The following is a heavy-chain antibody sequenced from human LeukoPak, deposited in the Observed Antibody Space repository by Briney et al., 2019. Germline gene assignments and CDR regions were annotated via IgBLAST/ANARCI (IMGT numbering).Heavy chain of an antibody. V-gene: IGHV3-53*03. D-gene: IGHD1-26*01. CDR2: IYSGGST. J-gene: IGHJ3*02. CDR1: GFTFSTFA. CDR3: ARGGSYLSAFDI. Sequence: PGGSLRLSCEASGFTFSTFAMIWVRQPPGKGLEWVSIIYSGGSTFYADSVKGRFTISRDNSKNTLYLQMNSPRAEDTAVYYCARGGSYLSAFDIWGQGTMVTVSS.